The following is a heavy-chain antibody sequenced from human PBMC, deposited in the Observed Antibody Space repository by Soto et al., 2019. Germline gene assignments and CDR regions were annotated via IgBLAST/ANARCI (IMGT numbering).Heavy chain of an antibody. Sequence: GGSLRLSCAASGFTISSYGMHWVRQAPGKGLEWVAVISYDGSSKYYADSVKGRFTISRDNSKNTLYLQMNSLRAEDTAVYYCAKDRSSGWAYYFDYWGQGTLVTVSS. V-gene: IGHV3-30*18. J-gene: IGHJ4*02. D-gene: IGHD6-19*01. CDR3: AKDRSSGWAYYFDY. CDR2: ISYDGSSK. CDR1: GFTISSYG.